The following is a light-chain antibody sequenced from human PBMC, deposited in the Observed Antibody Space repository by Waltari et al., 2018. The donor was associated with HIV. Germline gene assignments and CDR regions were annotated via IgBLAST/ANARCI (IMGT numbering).Light chain of an antibody. CDR3: SSYVDYGNWV. CDR2: EVS. V-gene: IGLV2-23*02. CDR1: GGDIEKSNL. Sequence: QSALTQPASVSGSPGQSVTISCVGTGGDIEKSNLVSWYLEKPGKAPDVIIYEVSKRPPGIPDLFSGSKSGNAASLTISGLRAEDEGEYYCSSYVDYGNWVFGGGTKLTVL. J-gene: IGLJ3*02.